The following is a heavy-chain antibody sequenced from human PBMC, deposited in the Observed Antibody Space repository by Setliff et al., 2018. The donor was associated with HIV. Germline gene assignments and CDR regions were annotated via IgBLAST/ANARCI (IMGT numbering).Heavy chain of an antibody. CDR1: GFSISSDGFY. CDR3: ARGPNWGEAPFAFDV. J-gene: IGHJ3*01. V-gene: IGHV4-31*03. D-gene: IGHD7-27*01. CDR2: IFGSGIT. Sequence: SETLSLTCTLSGFSISSDGFYWNGIRQRPGKGLEWIGYIFGSGITYYNPSLKSRLRISIDTSANQFSVELSSVTAADTALYFCARGPNWGEAPFAFDVWGLGTMVTVSS.